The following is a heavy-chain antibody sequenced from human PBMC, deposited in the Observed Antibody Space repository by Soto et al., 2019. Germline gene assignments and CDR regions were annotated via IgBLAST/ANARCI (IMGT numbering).Heavy chain of an antibody. CDR2: INAGNGNT. J-gene: IGHJ6*02. V-gene: IGHV1-3*01. D-gene: IGHD5-18*01. Sequence: GASVKVSCKASGYTFTSYAMHWVRQAPGQRLEWMGWINAGNGNTKYSQKFQGRVTITRDTSASTAYMELSSLRSEDTAVYYCARSGYGYVQRDYYYYGMDVWGQGTTVTVSS. CDR1: GYTFTSYA. CDR3: ARSGYGYVQRDYYYYGMDV.